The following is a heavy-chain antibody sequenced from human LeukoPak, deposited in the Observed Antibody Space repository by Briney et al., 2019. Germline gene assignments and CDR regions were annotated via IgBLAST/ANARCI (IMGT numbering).Heavy chain of an antibody. CDR1: GFTFSSYW. CDR3: ARDPSATAGYYDF. V-gene: IGHV3-74*01. D-gene: IGHD3-10*01. J-gene: IGHJ4*02. Sequence: GGSLRLSCAASGFTFSSYWMHWVRQAPGKGLVWVSRINNDGSFTSYADSVKGRSTISRDNAKNTLYLQVNRLRAEDTAVYFCARDPSATAGYYDFWGQGTLVTVSS. CDR2: INNDGSFT.